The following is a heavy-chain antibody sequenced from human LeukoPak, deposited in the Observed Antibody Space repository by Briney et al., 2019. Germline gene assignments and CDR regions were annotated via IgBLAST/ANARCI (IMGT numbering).Heavy chain of an antibody. CDR2: IIPIFGTA. D-gene: IGHD6-19*01. Sequence: SVKVSCKASGATFSSYANSWVRQAPGQGLEWMGGIIPIFGTANYAQKFQGRVTITADESTSTAYMELSSLRSEDTAVYYCARGPPVSYSSGWYYFDYWGQGTLVTVSS. CDR3: ARGPPVSYSSGWYYFDY. CDR1: GATFSSYA. V-gene: IGHV1-69*13. J-gene: IGHJ4*02.